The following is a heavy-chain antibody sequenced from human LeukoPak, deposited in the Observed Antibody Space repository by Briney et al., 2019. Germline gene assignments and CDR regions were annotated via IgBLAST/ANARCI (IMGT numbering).Heavy chain of an antibody. CDR2: IYSGGST. V-gene: IGHV3-53*01. J-gene: IGHJ4*02. CDR1: GFTVSSNY. CDR3: ARLNEDGDYVGVIDY. D-gene: IGHD4-17*01. Sequence: QPGGSLRLSCVVSGFTVSSNYMSWVRQAPGKGLEWVSVIYSGGSTYHADSVKGRLTISRDKSKNTLYLQMNSLRAEHTAVYYCARLNEDGDYVGVIDYWGQGTLVTVSS.